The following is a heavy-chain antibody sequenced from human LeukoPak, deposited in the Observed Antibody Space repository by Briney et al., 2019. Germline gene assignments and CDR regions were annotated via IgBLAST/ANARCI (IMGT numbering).Heavy chain of an antibody. D-gene: IGHD3-9*01. CDR3: ARERYDRRFDY. J-gene: IGHJ4*02. CDR2: INHSGST. CDR1: GGSFSGYY. Sequence: SETLSLTCAVYGGSFSGYYWSWIRQPPGKGLEWIGEINHSGSTNYNPSLKSRVTISVGTSKNQFSLKLSSVTAADTAVYYCARERYDRRFDYWGQGTLVTVSS. V-gene: IGHV4-34*01.